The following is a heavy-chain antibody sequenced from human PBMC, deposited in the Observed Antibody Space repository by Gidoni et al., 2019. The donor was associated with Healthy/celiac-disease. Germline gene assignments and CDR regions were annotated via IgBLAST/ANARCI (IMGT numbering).Heavy chain of an antibody. CDR1: VGSISSGDFY. CDR2: IYYSGST. J-gene: IGHJ5*02. CDR3: ARGYSDDFWSGYQGWFDP. D-gene: IGHD3-3*01. Sequence: QVQLQESGPGLVKPSQTLSLTCTVSVGSISSGDFYWSWIRQPPGKGLEWIGYIYYSGSTYYNPSLKSRVTISVDTSKNQFSLKLSSVTAADTAVYYCARGYSDDFWSGYQGWFDPWGQGTLVTVSS. V-gene: IGHV4-30-4*01.